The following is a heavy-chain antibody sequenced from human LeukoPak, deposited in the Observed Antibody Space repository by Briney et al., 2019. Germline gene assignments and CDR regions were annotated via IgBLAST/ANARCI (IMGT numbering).Heavy chain of an antibody. CDR1: GYTFTGYY. CDR3: ARLDRGYSSSWYWFDP. D-gene: IGHD6-13*01. V-gene: IGHV1-69*13. CDR2: IIPIFGTA. J-gene: IGHJ5*02. Sequence: GASVKVSCKASGYTFTGYYMHWVRQAPGQGLEWMGGIIPIFGTANYAQKFQGRVTITADESTSTAYMELSSLRSEDTAVYYCARLDRGYSSSWYWFDPWGQGTLVTVSS.